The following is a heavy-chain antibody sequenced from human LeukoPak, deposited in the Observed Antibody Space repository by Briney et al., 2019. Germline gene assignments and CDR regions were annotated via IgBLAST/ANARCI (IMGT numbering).Heavy chain of an antibody. D-gene: IGHD6-19*01. CDR1: GSSISGYY. J-gene: IGHJ3*01. Sequence: NPSETLSLTCTVAGSSISGYYWSWIRQPPGKGLEWIGFIYNSGSSDYNPSLTSRVTISVDTSENQFSLKLSSVTAADTAVYYCARHLQWLLRDAFDLWGQGTMVTVSS. CDR2: IYNSGSS. V-gene: IGHV4-59*08. CDR3: ARHLQWLLRDAFDL.